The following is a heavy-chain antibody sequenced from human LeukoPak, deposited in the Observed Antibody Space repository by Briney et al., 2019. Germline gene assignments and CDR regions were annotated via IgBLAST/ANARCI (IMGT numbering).Heavy chain of an antibody. J-gene: IGHJ3*02. CDR1: GFTFSSYS. V-gene: IGHV3-23*01. D-gene: IGHD3-3*01. Sequence: GGSLRLSCAASGFTFSSYSMNWVRQTPGKGVEWVSAISGSGGSTYYADSVKGRFTISRDNSKNTLYLQMNSLRAEDTAVYYCAKGPVFGPDAFDIWGQGTMVTVSS. CDR3: AKGPVFGPDAFDI. CDR2: ISGSGGST.